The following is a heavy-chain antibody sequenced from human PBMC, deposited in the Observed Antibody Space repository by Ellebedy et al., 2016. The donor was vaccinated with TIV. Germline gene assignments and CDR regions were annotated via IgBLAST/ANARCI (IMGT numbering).Heavy chain of an antibody. D-gene: IGHD6-6*01. Sequence: GESLKISCAASGFTFTTYWMHWVRQAPGKGLVWVSRVFSDGSSTTYADSVKGRFTISRDNAKNTLYLQMNSLRAEDTAVYYCVREYSSSSGRVFDIWGQGTMVTVSS. CDR3: VREYSSSSGRVFDI. J-gene: IGHJ3*02. CDR2: VFSDGSST. V-gene: IGHV3-74*01. CDR1: GFTFTTYW.